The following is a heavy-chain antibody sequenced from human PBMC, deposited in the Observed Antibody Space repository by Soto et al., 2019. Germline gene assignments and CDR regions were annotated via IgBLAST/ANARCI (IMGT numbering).Heavy chain of an antibody. CDR3: ARHGRGNWFDP. CDR1: GGSISSYY. J-gene: IGHJ5*02. V-gene: IGHV4-59*08. Sequence: SETLSLTCTVSGGSISSYYWSWIRQPPGKGLEWIGYIYYSGSTNYNPSLKSRVTISVDTSKNQFSLKLSSVTAADTAVYYCARHGRGNWFDPWGQGTLVTV. D-gene: IGHD1-26*01. CDR2: IYYSGST.